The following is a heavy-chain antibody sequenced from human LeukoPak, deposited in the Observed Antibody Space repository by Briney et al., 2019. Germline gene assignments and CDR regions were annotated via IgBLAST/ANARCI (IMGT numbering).Heavy chain of an antibody. D-gene: IGHD1-26*01. V-gene: IGHV4-59*01. Sequence: SETLSLTCTVSGASLSSYYWSWIRQPPGKGVEWIGYIYHSGSTVYRPSLKSRVTISVDTSKNQFSLKLGSVTAADTAVYYCASALFIENAFDIWGQGTMVTVSS. CDR1: GASLSSYY. CDR3: ASALFIENAFDI. J-gene: IGHJ3*02. CDR2: IYHSGST.